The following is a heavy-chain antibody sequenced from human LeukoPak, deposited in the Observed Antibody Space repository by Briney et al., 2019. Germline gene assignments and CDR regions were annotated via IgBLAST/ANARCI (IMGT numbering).Heavy chain of an antibody. D-gene: IGHD6-13*01. CDR1: SGSISSFY. J-gene: IGHJ4*02. CDR3: ARGVYIAAAQYGY. Sequence: SETLSLTCTVSSGSISSFYWAWIRQPPGKGLEWIGYIYYSGTTNYNPSLKSRVTISVDTSKNQFSLKLSSVTAADTAVYYCARGVYIAAAQYGYWGQGTLVTVSS. V-gene: IGHV4-59*01. CDR2: IYYSGTT.